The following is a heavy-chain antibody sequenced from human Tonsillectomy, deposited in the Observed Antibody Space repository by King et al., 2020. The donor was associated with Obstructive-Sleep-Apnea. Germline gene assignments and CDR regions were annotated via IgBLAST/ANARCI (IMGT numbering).Heavy chain of an antibody. CDR1: GYIFPNYW. J-gene: IGHJ5*01. CDR2: IYPGDSDP. D-gene: IGHD2-8*02. V-gene: IGHV5-51*01. Sequence: QLVQSGAEVKKPGESLKISCQGSGYIFPNYWIGWVRQMPGKGLEWVGIIYPGDSDPESSPSFQGQVTLSVEKSNRSAYLQWSSLRDSDTAIYYCALTSTGWFVSWGQGTLVTVSS. CDR3: ALTSTGWFVS.